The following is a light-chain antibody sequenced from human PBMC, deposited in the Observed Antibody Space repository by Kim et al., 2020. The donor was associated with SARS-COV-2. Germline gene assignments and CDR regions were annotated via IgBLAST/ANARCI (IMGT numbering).Light chain of an antibody. V-gene: IGKV1-5*03. J-gene: IGKJ1*01. CDR3: QQYNSYSWP. CDR1: HSITSS. Sequence: DIQMTQSPSTLSASVGDRVTITCRASHSITSSLAWYQQKPGKAPNLLIYKASSLESGVPSRFSGSGSGTEFTLTISSLQPDDFATYYCQQYNSYSWPFGQGTKVDIK. CDR2: KAS.